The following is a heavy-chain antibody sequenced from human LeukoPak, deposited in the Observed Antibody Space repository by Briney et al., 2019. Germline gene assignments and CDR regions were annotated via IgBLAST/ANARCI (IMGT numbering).Heavy chain of an antibody. V-gene: IGHV3-15*01. D-gene: IGHD6-25*01. Sequence: GGSLRLSCAASGFTFSNAWMSWVRQAPGKGLEWVGRIKSKTDGGTTDCAAPVKGRFTISRDDSKNTLYLQMNSLKTEDTAVYYCTTDEWKRLQPSYWGQGTLVTVSS. CDR3: TTDEWKRLQPSY. CDR1: GFTFSNAW. J-gene: IGHJ4*02. CDR2: IKSKTDGGTT.